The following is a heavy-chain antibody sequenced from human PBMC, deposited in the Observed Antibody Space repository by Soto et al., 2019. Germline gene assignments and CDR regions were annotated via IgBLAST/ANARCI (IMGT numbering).Heavy chain of an antibody. CDR3: ARTTMVDFSGRVDLRRDAFDI. Sequence: SETLSLTCAVYGGSFSGYYWSWIRQPPGKGLEWIGEINHSGSTNYNPSLKSRVTISVDTSKNQFSLKLSSVTAADTAVYHCARTTMVDFSGRVDLRRDAFDIWGQGTMVTVSS. D-gene: IGHD3-10*01. CDR1: GGSFSGYY. CDR2: INHSGST. J-gene: IGHJ3*02. V-gene: IGHV4-34*01.